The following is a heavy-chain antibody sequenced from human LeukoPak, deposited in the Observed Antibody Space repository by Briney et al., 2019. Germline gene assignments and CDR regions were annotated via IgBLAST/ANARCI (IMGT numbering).Heavy chain of an antibody. CDR2: LHSGGST. V-gene: IGHV3-53*01. J-gene: IGHJ4*02. CDR1: GFTVSSNY. Sequence: GGSLRLSCAASGFTVSSNYMSWVRQAPGKGLEWVSVLHSGGSTYYADSVKGRFTISRDNSKNTLYLQMNSLRVEDTAVYYCARESGGSYFRYWGQGTLVIVSS. CDR3: ARESGGSYFRY. D-gene: IGHD1-26*01.